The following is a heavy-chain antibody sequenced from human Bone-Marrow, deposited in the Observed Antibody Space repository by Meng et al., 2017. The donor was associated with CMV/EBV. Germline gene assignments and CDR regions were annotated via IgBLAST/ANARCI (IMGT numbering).Heavy chain of an antibody. D-gene: IGHD6-6*01. CDR3: ARETRLTARRHYYGMDV. CDR2: INSDGSST. CDR1: GFTFSSYW. V-gene: IGHV3-74*01. J-gene: IGHJ6*02. Sequence: GESLKISCAASGFTFSSYWMHWVRQAPGKGLVWVSRINSDGSSTSYADSVKGRFTISRDNSKNTLYLQMNSLRAEDTAVYYCARETRLTARRHYYGMDVWGQGTTVTVSS.